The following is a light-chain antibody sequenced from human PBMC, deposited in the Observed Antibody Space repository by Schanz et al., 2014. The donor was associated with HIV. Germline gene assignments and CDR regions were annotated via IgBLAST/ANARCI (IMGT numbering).Light chain of an antibody. Sequence: DIQMTQSPSTLSASIGDRVTITCRASKNIGTWLAWYQQKPGRAPNLLIYKASNLESGVPSRFSGSGSGTEFTLTISSLQPDDFATYYCQQYDIISWTFGLGTKVEIK. CDR3: QQYDIISWT. CDR1: KNIGTW. CDR2: KAS. J-gene: IGKJ1*01. V-gene: IGKV1-5*03.